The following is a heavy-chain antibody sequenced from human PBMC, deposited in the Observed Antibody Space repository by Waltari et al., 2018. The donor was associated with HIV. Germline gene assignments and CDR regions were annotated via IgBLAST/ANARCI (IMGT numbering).Heavy chain of an antibody. Sequence: QLQLQESGPGLVKPSETLSLTCTVSGGSVSSRSYFWGWIRQPPGKGVGWVGRIYYTGRANYNPTLKGRVTMSVDTAKNQCSLKVTSVTAADTAVYYCARHALRVGAAYWNFDLWGRGTLVTVSS. V-gene: IGHV4-39*01. CDR2: IYYTGRA. J-gene: IGHJ2*01. CDR1: GGSVSSRSYF. CDR3: ARHALRVGAAYWNFDL. D-gene: IGHD1-26*01.